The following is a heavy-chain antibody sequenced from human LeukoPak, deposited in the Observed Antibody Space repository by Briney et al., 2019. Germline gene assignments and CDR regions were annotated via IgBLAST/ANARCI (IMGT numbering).Heavy chain of an antibody. V-gene: IGHV1-18*01. CDR3: VRDYFCSGGTCDDCFDP. CDR1: GYTFTNYG. Sequence: GASVKVSCKASGYTFTNYGISWVRQAPGQGLEWMAWISTYDHDTNYAQKFRGRATMTTDTSTSTAYMELRSLGSDDTAVYYCVRDYFCSGGTCDDCFDPWGQGTLVTVSS. D-gene: IGHD2-15*01. J-gene: IGHJ5*02. CDR2: ISTYDHDT.